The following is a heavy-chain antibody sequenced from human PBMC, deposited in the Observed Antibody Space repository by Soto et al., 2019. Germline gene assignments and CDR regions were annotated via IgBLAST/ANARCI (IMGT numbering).Heavy chain of an antibody. CDR1: GYSFTSYW. V-gene: IGHV5-51*01. D-gene: IGHD5-18*01. CDR3: ARLNTAMVTLNYYYGMDV. J-gene: IGHJ6*02. Sequence: GESLKISCKGSGYSFTSYWIGWVRQMPGKGLEWMGIIYPGDSDTRYSPSLQGQVTISADKSISTAYLQWSSLKASDTAMYYCARLNTAMVTLNYYYGMDVWGQGTTVTVSS. CDR2: IYPGDSDT.